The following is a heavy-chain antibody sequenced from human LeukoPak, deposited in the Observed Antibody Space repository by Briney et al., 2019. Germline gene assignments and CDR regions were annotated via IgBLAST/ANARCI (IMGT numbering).Heavy chain of an antibody. D-gene: IGHD2-2*01. J-gene: IGHJ3*02. CDR1: GFTFSSYS. CDR3: ARESRQYCSSTSCYGRGFNAFDI. CDR2: ISSSSSTI. V-gene: IGHV3-48*01. Sequence: GGSLRLSCAASGFTFSSYSMNWVRQAPGKGLEWVSYISSSSSTIYYADSVKGRFTISRDNAKNSLYLQMNSLRAEDTAVYYCARESRQYCSSTSCYGRGFNAFDIWGQGTMVTVSS.